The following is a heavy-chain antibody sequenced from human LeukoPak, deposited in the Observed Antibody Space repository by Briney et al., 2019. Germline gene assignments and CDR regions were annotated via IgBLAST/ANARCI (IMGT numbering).Heavy chain of an antibody. CDR1: GYSISSGYY. D-gene: IGHD1/OR15-1a*01. CDR3: ARDNKRGSPYYYYYMDV. V-gene: IGHV4-38-2*02. Sequence: SETLSLTCTVSGYSISSGYYWGWIRQPPGKGLEWIGSIYHSGSTYYNPSLKSRVTISVDTSKNQFSLKLSSVTAADTAVYYCARDNKRGSPYYYYYMDVWGKGTTVTVSS. J-gene: IGHJ6*03. CDR2: IYHSGST.